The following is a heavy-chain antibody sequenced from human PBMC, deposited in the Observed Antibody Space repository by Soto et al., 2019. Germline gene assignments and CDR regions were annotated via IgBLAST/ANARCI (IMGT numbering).Heavy chain of an antibody. CDR2: INSEGTGT. V-gene: IGHV3-74*01. D-gene: IGHD3-22*01. Sequence: PGRSRRRSWAVSPFTSTSYLMHWVRPVTGKGLVWVSRINSEGTGTIYADSVKGRFTISRDNAKNTLYLQMNSLRAEATAVYFCVRDYDSSGYNSDYWGQGTPVTVSS. CDR3: VRDYDSSGYNSDY. J-gene: IGHJ4*02. CDR1: PFTSTSYL.